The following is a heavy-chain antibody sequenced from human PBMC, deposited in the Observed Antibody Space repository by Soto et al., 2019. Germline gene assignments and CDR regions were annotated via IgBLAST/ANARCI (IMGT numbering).Heavy chain of an antibody. V-gene: IGHV3-33*01. CDR2: IWYDGSNK. CDR3: ALIQETSSSLFDY. J-gene: IGHJ4*02. Sequence: PGGSLRLSCAASGFTFSSYGMHWVRQAPGKGLEWVAVIWYDGSNKYYADSVKGRFTISRDNSKNTLYLQMNSLRAEDTAVYYCALIQETSSSLFDYWGQGPLVTVSS. D-gene: IGHD6-13*01. CDR1: GFTFSSYG.